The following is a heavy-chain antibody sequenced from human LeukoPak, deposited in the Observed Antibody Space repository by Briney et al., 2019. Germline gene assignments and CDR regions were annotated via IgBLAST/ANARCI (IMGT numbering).Heavy chain of an antibody. CDR3: AELGITMIGGV. D-gene: IGHD3-10*02. J-gene: IGHJ6*04. CDR1: GFTFSSYA. V-gene: IGHV3-30*04. CDR2: ISHDGHNI. Sequence: RSLRLSCAASGFTFSSYAMHWVRQAPGKGLEWVAVISHDGHNIYYADSVKGRFTISRDNSKYMVYLQMNSLRAEDTAVYYCAELGITMIGGVWGKGTTVTISS.